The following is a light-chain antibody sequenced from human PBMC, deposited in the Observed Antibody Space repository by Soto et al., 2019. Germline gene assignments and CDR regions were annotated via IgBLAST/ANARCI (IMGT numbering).Light chain of an antibody. V-gene: IGKV3-11*01. CDR1: ESIGNY. J-gene: IGKJ4*01. CDR3: QWRSDWPPRLT. CDR2: DAS. Sequence: EVVLTQSPATLSLSPGERATLSCRASESIGNYLAWYQQKLGQSPKLLIYDASHRAIGIPGRFSGDGSGTDFTLTISSLAPEDFAVYDCQWRSDWPPRLTFGGGTKVELK.